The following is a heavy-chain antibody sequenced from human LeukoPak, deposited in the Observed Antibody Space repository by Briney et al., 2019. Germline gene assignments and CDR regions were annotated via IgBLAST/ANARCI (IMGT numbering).Heavy chain of an antibody. D-gene: IGHD1-26*01. CDR2: ISSSSSYI. V-gene: IGHV3-21*01. J-gene: IGHJ4*02. Sequence: GGSLRLSCAASGFTFSSYSMDWVRQAPGKGLEWVSSISSSSSYIYYAGSVKGRFTISRDNAKNSLYLQMNSLRAEDTAVYYCARDASGSYSIPYFDYWGQGTLVTVSS. CDR3: ARDASGSYSIPYFDY. CDR1: GFTFSSYS.